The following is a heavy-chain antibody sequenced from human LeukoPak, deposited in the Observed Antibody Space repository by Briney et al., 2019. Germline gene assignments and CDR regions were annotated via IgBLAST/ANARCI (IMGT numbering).Heavy chain of an antibody. Sequence: INPNSGGTNYAQKFQGRVTMTRDTSISTAYMELSRLRSDDTAVYYCARGAVLRYFDWSPYGMDVWGQGTTVTVSS. CDR3: ARGAVLRYFDWSPYGMDV. J-gene: IGHJ6*02. V-gene: IGHV1-2*02. D-gene: IGHD3-9*01. CDR2: INPNSGGT.